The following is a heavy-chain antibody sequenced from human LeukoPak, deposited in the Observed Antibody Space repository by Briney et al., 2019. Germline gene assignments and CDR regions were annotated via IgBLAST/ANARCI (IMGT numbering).Heavy chain of an antibody. CDR1: GYTFTSYG. CDR2: ISAYNGGT. CDR3: AREVGAALDY. J-gene: IGHJ4*02. D-gene: IGHD1-26*01. V-gene: IGHV1-18*01. Sequence: ASVKVSCKASGYTFTSYGISWVRQAPGQGLEWLGWISAYNGGTKYAQKLQGRVTMTTDTSTSTAYMELRSLRSADTAVYYCAREVGAALDYWGQGTLVTVSS.